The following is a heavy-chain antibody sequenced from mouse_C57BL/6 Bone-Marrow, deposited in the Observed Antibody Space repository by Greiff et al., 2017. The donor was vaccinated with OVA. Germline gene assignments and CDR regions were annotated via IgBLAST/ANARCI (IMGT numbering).Heavy chain of an antibody. J-gene: IGHJ3*01. CDR3: ARPPIYYDYDAWFAY. D-gene: IGHD2-4*01. CDR1: GFNIKNTY. CDR2: IDPANGNT. V-gene: IGHV14-3*01. Sequence: VHVKQSVAELVRPGASVKLSCTASGFNIKNTYMHWVKQRPEQGLEWIGRIDPANGNTKYAPKFQGKATITADTSSNTAYLQLSSLTSEDTAIYYCARPPIYYDYDAWFAYWGQGTLVTVSA.